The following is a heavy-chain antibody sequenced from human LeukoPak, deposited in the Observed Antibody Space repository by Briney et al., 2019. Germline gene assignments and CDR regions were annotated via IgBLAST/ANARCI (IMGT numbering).Heavy chain of an antibody. J-gene: IGHJ3*02. D-gene: IGHD6-19*01. Sequence: SETLSLTCTVSGGSISSYYWSWIRQPPEKGLEWIGYIYNRGSNTNYNPSLKSRVTISVDMPKNQFSLKLRSVTAADTAVYFCARDRPGIAVAGDAFDIWGRGTMVTVSS. V-gene: IGHV4-59*01. CDR2: IYNRGSNT. CDR1: GGSISSYY. CDR3: ARDRPGIAVAGDAFDI.